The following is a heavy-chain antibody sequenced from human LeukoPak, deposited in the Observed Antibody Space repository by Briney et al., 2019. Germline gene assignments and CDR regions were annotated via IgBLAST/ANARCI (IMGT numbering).Heavy chain of an antibody. CDR3: ARDQENCSGGSCYPNWFDP. CDR1: GGSISSSNW. Sequence: SETLSLTCAVSGGSISSSNWWSWVRQPPGKGLEWIGEIYHSGSTNYNPSLKSRVTISVDTSKNQFSLKLSSVTAADTAVYYCARDQENCSGGSCYPNWFDPWGQGTLVTVSS. CDR2: IYHSGST. J-gene: IGHJ5*02. V-gene: IGHV4-4*02. D-gene: IGHD2-15*01.